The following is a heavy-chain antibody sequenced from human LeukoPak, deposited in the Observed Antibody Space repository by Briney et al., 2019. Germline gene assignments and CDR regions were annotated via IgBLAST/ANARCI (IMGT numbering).Heavy chain of an antibody. CDR1: GASFTEYC. CDR2: IDHTGST. D-gene: IGHD1-26*01. CDR3: ARPRVRPTTNWFDT. Sequence: KSSETLSLTCAVYGASFTEYCWSWIRQPPGKGLEWIGEIDHTGSTNYNPSLKTRVTISVDTSNKHFSLRLNSVTAADTAVYYCARPRVRPTTNWFDTWGQGTLVTVSS. V-gene: IGHV4-34*01. J-gene: IGHJ5*02.